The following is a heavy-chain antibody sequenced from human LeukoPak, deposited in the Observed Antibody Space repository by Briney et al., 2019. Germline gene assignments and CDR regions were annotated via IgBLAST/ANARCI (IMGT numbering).Heavy chain of an antibody. J-gene: IGHJ4*02. D-gene: IGHD6-19*01. CDR3: ARGEAVAGTDH. V-gene: IGHV3-7*01. CDR1: GFTFSGSW. Sequence: GGSLRLSCTASGFTFSGSWMTWVRQTPGKGLEWVANIGEDGTEKNYVDSVKGRFTISRDNAKKTLYLQMNSLRVEDTAMYYCARGEAVAGTDHWGQGVLVTVSS. CDR2: IGEDGTEK.